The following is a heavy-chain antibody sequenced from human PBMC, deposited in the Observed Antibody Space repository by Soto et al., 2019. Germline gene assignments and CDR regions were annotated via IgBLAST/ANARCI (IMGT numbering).Heavy chain of an antibody. D-gene: IGHD3-10*01. V-gene: IGHV3-23*01. J-gene: IGHJ4*02. CDR2: ISGSGDNT. CDR1: GFTFSNYV. Sequence: EVHLLDSGGGLVQPGGSLRLSCAASGFTFSNYVMSWVRQAPGKGLEWVSSISGSGDNTYYADSVKGRFTISRDNSKNTLFLQMNSLRAEDTAVYYCAKLPLFLPLGFDYWGQGTLVTVSS. CDR3: AKLPLFLPLGFDY.